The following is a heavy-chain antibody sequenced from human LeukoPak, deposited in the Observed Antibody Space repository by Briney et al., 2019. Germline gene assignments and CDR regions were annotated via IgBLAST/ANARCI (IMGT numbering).Heavy chain of an antibody. CDR3: ARGHPSSSWSDTRFDY. J-gene: IGHJ4*02. CDR2: ISYDGSNK. D-gene: IGHD6-13*01. CDR1: GFTFSSYA. V-gene: IGHV3-30*04. Sequence: GGSLRLSCAASGFTFSSYAMHWVRQAPGKGLEWVAVISYDGSNKYYADSVKGRFTISRDNSKNTLYLQMNSLRAEDTAVYYSARGHPSSSWSDTRFDYWGQGTLVTVSS.